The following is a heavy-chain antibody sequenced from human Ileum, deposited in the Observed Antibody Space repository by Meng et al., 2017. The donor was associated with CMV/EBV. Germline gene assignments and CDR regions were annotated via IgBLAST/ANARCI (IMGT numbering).Heavy chain of an antibody. J-gene: IGHJ4*02. CDR3: VRGNWVSDF. D-gene: IGHD7-27*01. CDR1: GESISSGTYY. CDR2: IYYSGST. Sequence: QVHLQESGPGLVTPSETLSLTCSVSGESISSGTYYWAWIRQTPGNGLEWIGSIYYSGSTYDNPSLKSRVTLSVDTSKNQFSLRLTSVTAADTVVYYCVRGNWVSDFWGQGTLVTVSS. V-gene: IGHV4-39*07.